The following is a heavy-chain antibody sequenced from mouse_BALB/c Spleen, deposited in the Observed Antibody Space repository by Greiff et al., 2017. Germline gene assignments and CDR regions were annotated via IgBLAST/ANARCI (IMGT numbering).Heavy chain of an antibody. Sequence: QVQLQQSGAELVRPGTSVKVSCKASGYAFTNYLIEWVKQRPGQGLEWIGVINPGSGGTNYNEKFKGKATLTADKSSSTAYMQLSSLTSDDSAVYFCAREDYGRMMDYWGQGTSVTVSS. D-gene: IGHD1-1*01. CDR2: INPGSGGT. CDR1: GYAFTNYL. CDR3: AREDYGRMMDY. V-gene: IGHV1-54*01. J-gene: IGHJ4*01.